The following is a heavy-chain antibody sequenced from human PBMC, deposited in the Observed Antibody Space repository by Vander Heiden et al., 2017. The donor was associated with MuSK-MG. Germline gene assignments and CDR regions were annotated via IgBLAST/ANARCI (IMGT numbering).Heavy chain of an antibody. CDR3: ASPTPEVVVTTNDAFDI. D-gene: IGHD3-22*01. J-gene: IGHJ3*02. CDR2: IYHSGST. Sequence: QVQLQESGPGLVKPSETLSLTCTVSGYSISSGYYWGWIRQPPGKGLEWIGSIYHSGSTYYNPSLKSRVTISVDTSKNQFSLKLSSVTAADTAVYYCASPTPEVVVTTNDAFDIWGQGTMVTVSS. V-gene: IGHV4-38-2*02. CDR1: GYSISSGYY.